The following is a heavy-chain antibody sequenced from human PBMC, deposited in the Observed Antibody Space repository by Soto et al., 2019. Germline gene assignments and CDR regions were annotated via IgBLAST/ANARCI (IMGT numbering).Heavy chain of an antibody. D-gene: IGHD2-2*01. CDR2: INPSGGST. CDR1: GSTFTSYY. CDR3: ARDLIQSTSYYYYYGMDV. J-gene: IGHJ6*02. V-gene: IGHV1-46*01. Sequence: GASVKVSCKASGSTFTSYYMHWVRQTPGQGLEWMGIINPSGGSTSYAQKVQGRVTMTRDTSTSTVYMELSSLRSEDTAVYYCARDLIQSTSYYYYYGMDVWGQGTTVTVSS.